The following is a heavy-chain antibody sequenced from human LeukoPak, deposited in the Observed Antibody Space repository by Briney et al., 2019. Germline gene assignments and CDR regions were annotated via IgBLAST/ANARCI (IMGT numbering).Heavy chain of an antibody. Sequence: ASVKVSCKASGGTFSSYAISWVRQAPGQGLEWMGGIIPLFGTPDYAQKFQDRLTITADRSTSTAYMELSSLRSEDTAVYYCASATLRCSGGSCYEMDVWGKGTTVTVSS. J-gene: IGHJ6*04. D-gene: IGHD2-15*01. CDR3: ASATLRCSGGSCYEMDV. CDR1: GGTFSSYA. CDR2: IIPLFGTP. V-gene: IGHV1-69*06.